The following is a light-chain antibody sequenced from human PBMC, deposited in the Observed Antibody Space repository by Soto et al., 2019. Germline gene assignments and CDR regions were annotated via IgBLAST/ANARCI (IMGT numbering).Light chain of an antibody. CDR3: QQYKSYST. J-gene: IGKJ1*01. CDR1: QGIGTD. V-gene: IGKV1-13*02. CDR2: DAS. Sequence: IQLTQKKSLLYEGVGDRVXIXXRASQGIGTDLGWYQHRPGKAPRLLIYDASTLESGVPSRFSGSGSGTEFTLTINNLQPDDLATYICQQYKSYSTFGRGTEV.